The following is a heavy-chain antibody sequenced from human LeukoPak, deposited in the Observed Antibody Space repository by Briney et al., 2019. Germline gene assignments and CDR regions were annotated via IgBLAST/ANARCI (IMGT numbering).Heavy chain of an antibody. CDR1: GYTFTSYA. CDR3: ARDSSDSDYVWGRYRYRLDY. J-gene: IGHJ4*01. Sequence: ASVKVSCKASGYTFTSYAMNWVRQAPGQGLEWLGWVNTNTGNPTYAQGLTGRFVFSLASSVSTAYLQINSIKAEDTAVYYCARDSSDSDYVWGRYRYRLDYWGHGTLVTVSS. V-gene: IGHV7-4-1*02. CDR2: VNTNTGNP. D-gene: IGHD3-16*02.